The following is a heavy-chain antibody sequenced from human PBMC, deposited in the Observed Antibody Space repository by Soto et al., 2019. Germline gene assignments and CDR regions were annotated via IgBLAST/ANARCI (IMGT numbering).Heavy chain of an antibody. V-gene: IGHV5-10-1*01. D-gene: IGHD6-6*01. Sequence: GESLKISCKGSGYSFTNYWISWVRQMPGKGLEWMGRINPSDSYTNYSPSFQGHVTISADKSISTAYLQWSSLKASDTAIYYCARHVDYRSSSTLVYWGHGTLVTVSS. CDR2: INPSDSYT. CDR1: GYSFTNYW. J-gene: IGHJ4*01. CDR3: ARHVDYRSSSTLVY.